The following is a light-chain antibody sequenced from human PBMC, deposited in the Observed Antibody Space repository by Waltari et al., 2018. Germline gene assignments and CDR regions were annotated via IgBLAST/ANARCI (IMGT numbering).Light chain of an antibody. CDR2: DAS. J-gene: IGKJ4*01. CDR1: QSVSNY. Sequence: EIVLTQSPATLSLSPGERATLPCRASQSVSNYLAWYQQNPGQAPRLLIYDASTRATGTPARFSGSGSGTDFTLTISSLEPEDFAFYYCQQRGNGLTFGGGTKVEIK. V-gene: IGKV3-11*01. CDR3: QQRGNGLT.